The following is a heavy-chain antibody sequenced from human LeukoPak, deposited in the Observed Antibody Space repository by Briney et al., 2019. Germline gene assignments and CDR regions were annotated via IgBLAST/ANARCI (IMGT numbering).Heavy chain of an antibody. CDR3: ARQLGVGVWALDR. CDR2: IFYTGKI. CDR1: GDSITTEYYW. D-gene: IGHD3-16*01. Sequence: SETLSLTCDVSGDSITTEYYWWGWLRQPPGKGLEWIAIIFYTGKIHDNPSLRNRISMSVNTSKDQFSLRLSAVTAADTAVYYCARQLGVGVWALDRWGQGTLVTVSS. V-gene: IGHV4-39*01. J-gene: IGHJ4*02.